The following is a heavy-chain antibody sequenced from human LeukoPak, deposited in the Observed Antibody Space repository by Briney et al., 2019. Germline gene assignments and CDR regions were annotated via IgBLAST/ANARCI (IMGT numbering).Heavy chain of an antibody. V-gene: IGHV3-74*01. CDR1: GFTFSSYC. CDR2: IDSAGSRT. J-gene: IGHJ4*02. D-gene: IGHD1-26*01. Sequence: GGSLRLSCAASGFTFSSYCMHWVRQAPGKGLVWVSRIDSAGSRTSYADSVKGRFTISRDNAKNTLYLQMNSLRAEDTAVYYCARDLYSGDCPDYWGQGTPVTVSS. CDR3: ARDLYSGDCPDY.